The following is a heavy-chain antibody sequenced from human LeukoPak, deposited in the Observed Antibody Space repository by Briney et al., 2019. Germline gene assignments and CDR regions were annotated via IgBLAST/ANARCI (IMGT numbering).Heavy chain of an antibody. D-gene: IGHD3-10*01. Sequence: PGGSLRLSCAASGFTFSSYGMHWVRQAPGKGLEWVAVISYDGSNKYYADSVKGRFTISRDNSKNTLYLQMSSLRAEDTAVYYCVKPYGSGSYGAFDIWGQGTMVTVSS. J-gene: IGHJ3*02. CDR2: ISYDGSNK. V-gene: IGHV3-30*18. CDR3: VKPYGSGSYGAFDI. CDR1: GFTFSSYG.